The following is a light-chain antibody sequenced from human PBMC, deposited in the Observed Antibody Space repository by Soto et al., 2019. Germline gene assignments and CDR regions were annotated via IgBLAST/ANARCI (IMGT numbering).Light chain of an antibody. CDR2: EVN. Sequence: HSALTQPASVSGSPGQSITISCTGTSSDVGSYDLVSWYQHHSGKAPKIIIYEVNKRPSGISDRFSGSKSGNTASLTISGLQAEDEADYFCCSFVRTNGLLFGGGTKVTVL. CDR1: SSDVGSYDL. J-gene: IGLJ2*01. V-gene: IGLV2-23*02. CDR3: CSFVRTNGLL.